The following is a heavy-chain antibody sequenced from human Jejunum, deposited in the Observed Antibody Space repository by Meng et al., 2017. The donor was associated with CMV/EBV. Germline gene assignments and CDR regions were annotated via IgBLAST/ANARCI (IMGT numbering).Heavy chain of an antibody. Sequence: SRYPFIDYDLPWVRQAPGQGLEWMGWIEVNSGGTNIAHKFQGRVTMTRDTSINTIYMDLSRLTSDDTAVYYCVRNRDINNYMPWGQGTLVTVSS. D-gene: IGHD5-24*01. CDR3: VRNRDINNYMP. V-gene: IGHV1-2*02. J-gene: IGHJ5*02. CDR1: RYPFIDYD. CDR2: IEVNSGGT.